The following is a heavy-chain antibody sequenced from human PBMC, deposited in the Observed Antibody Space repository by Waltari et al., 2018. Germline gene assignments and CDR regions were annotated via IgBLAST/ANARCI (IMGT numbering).Heavy chain of an antibody. V-gene: IGHV3-48*03. D-gene: IGHD5-12*01. Sequence: EVQLVESGGGLVQPGGSLRLACVASGPGFTFVGYEMSWVRQAPGKGLEWLSYITHGGTTTYYADSVKGRFTISRDNGKNSLYLQMNSLTAEDTAVYYCARSLSGYFGGREYWGQGTLVTVSS. CDR2: ITHGGTTT. CDR3: ARSLSGYFGGREY. J-gene: IGHJ4*02. CDR1: GPGFTFVGYE.